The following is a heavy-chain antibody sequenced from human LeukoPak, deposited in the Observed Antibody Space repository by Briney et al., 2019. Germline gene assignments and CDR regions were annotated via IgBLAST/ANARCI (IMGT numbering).Heavy chain of an antibody. CDR2: IYSGGFT. CDR3: AREGMGYGGNSRPYFDY. J-gene: IGHJ4*02. V-gene: IGHV3-66*01. Sequence: PGGSLRLSCAASGFNITSNYMNWVRQAPGKGLEWVAIIYSGGFTYYRDSVKGRFTIYRDNSKNTVYLQMNGLRVEDTAVYYCAREGMGYGGNSRPYFDYWGQGTLVTVSS. D-gene: IGHD4-23*01. CDR1: GFNITSNY.